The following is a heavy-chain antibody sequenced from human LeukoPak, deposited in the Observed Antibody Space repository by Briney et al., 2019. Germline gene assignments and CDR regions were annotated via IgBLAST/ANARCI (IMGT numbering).Heavy chain of an antibody. Sequence: GGSLRLSCAASGFTFSSYWMSWVRQAPGKGLEWVANIKQDGSEKYYVDSVKGRFTISRDNAKNSLYLQMNSLRAEDTAVHYCAREGRPNYYDSSGLDYWGQGTLVTVSS. J-gene: IGHJ4*02. V-gene: IGHV3-7*01. D-gene: IGHD3-22*01. CDR2: IKQDGSEK. CDR3: AREGRPNYYDSSGLDY. CDR1: GFTFSSYW.